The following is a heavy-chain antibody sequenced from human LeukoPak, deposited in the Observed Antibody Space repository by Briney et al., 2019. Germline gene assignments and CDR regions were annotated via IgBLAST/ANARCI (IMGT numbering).Heavy chain of an antibody. J-gene: IGHJ4*02. D-gene: IGHD6-13*01. CDR2: ISYDGSNK. Sequence: GRSLRLSCAASGFTFSSYAMHWVRQAPGKGLEWVAVISYDGSNKYYADSVKGRFTISRDNFKNTLYLQMNSLRAEDTAVYYCARDPTGHSSSWYHDDYWGQGTLVTVSS. V-gene: IGHV3-30-3*01. CDR1: GFTFSSYA. CDR3: ARDPTGHSSSWYHDDY.